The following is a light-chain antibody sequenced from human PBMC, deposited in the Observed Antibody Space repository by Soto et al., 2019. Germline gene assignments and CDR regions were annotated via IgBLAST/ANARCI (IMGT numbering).Light chain of an antibody. V-gene: IGLV2-14*01. J-gene: IGLJ2*01. CDR3: SSYTVSSTSHVV. CDR2: EVS. CDR1: SSDVGGYDY. Sequence: QSVLTQPASVSGSPGQSITISCTGTSSDVGGYDYVSWYQQHPGKAPKLMIYEVSTRPSGVSNRFSGSKYGNTASLTISGLQAEDEADYYCSSYTVSSTSHVVFGGGTKLTVL.